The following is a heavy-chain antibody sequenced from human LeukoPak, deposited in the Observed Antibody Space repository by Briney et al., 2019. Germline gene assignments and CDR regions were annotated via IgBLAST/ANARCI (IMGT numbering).Heavy chain of an antibody. V-gene: IGHV3-30*18. CDR3: AKDLVTGSLDY. Sequence: GGSLRLSCAASGFSFSSYGMHWVRQAPGKGLEWVAVISSDGSIDYYADSVRGRFTISRDNSKNTLYLQMNSLRAEDTAIYYCAKDLVTGSLDYWGQGTLVTVSS. CDR1: GFSFSSYG. CDR2: ISSDGSID. D-gene: IGHD3-10*01. J-gene: IGHJ4*02.